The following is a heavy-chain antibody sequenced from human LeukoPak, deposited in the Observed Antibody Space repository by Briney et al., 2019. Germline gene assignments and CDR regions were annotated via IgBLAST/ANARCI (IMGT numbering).Heavy chain of an antibody. D-gene: IGHD6-13*01. V-gene: IGHV1-69*05. J-gene: IGHJ6*03. CDR2: IIPIFGTA. CDR3: AGIATAGIYYYYYYMDV. CDR1: GGTFSSYA. Sequence: SVKVSCKASGGTFSSYAISWVRQAPGQGLEWMGGIIPIFGTANYAQKFQGRVTITTDESTSTAYMELSSLRSEDTAVYYCAGIATAGIYYYYYYMDVWGKGTTVTVSS.